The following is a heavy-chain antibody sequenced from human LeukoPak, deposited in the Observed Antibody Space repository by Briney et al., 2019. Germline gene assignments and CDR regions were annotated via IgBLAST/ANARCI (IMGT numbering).Heavy chain of an antibody. V-gene: IGHV4-4*07. CDR3: ERQPPHYYGMDV. CDR2: IYTSGST. Sequence: SETLSLTCTVSGGSISSYYWSWIRQPAGKGLEWIGRIYTSGSTNYNPPVKSRVTMSVDTSNNQFSLKLTSVTAADTAVYYCERQPPHYYGMDVWGQGTTVTVSS. J-gene: IGHJ6*02. CDR1: GGSISSYY. D-gene: IGHD1-14*01.